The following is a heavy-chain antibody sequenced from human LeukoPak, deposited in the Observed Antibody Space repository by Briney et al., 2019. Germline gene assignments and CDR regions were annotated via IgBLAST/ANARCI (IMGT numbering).Heavy chain of an antibody. V-gene: IGHV4-59*01. D-gene: IGHD5-12*01. CDR1: DDSISIYY. CDR3: ARGRHSGYVLYYFDY. Sequence: PSETLSLTCTVSDDSISIYYWNWIRQPPGKGLEWIGYIYNSVNTDYNPSLKSRVTISVDTSKNQFSLKLTSVTAADTAVYYCARGRHSGYVLYYFDYWGQGTLVTVSS. J-gene: IGHJ4*02. CDR2: IYNSVNT.